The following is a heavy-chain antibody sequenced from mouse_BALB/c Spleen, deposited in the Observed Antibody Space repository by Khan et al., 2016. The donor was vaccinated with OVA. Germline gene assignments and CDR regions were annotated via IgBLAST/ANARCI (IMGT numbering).Heavy chain of an antibody. Sequence: EVRLQQPGPELMKPGASVKISCKASGYSFTTYYIHWMMQSHGKSLEWIGYIDPFSGGTTYNQKFKGKATLTVDKPSSTAYIILSNLTSEDTAVYYNTIQGYVAWITYWGQGTLFTVSA. CDR2: IDPFSGGT. CDR3: TIQGYVAWITY. CDR1: GYSFTTYY. D-gene: IGHD2-2*01. J-gene: IGHJ3*01. V-gene: IGHV1S135*01.